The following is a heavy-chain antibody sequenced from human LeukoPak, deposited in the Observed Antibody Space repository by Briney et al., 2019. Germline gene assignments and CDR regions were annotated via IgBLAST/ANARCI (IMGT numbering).Heavy chain of an antibody. Sequence: SETLSLTCTVSGGSISSYYWSWIRQPPGKGLEWIGYIYYSGSTNYNPSLKSRVTISVDTSKNQFSLKLSSVTAADTAVYYCARGGIAARLLDYWGQGTLVTVSS. D-gene: IGHD6-6*01. CDR1: GGSISSYY. CDR2: IYYSGST. V-gene: IGHV4-59*01. CDR3: ARGGIAARLLDY. J-gene: IGHJ4*02.